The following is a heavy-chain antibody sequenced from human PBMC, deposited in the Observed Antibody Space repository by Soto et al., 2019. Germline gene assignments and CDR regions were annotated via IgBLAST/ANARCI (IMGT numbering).Heavy chain of an antibody. V-gene: IGHV4-59*01. CDR3: ARDRVKYYYYGMDV. J-gene: IGHJ6*02. D-gene: IGHD4-4*01. CDR1: GGSISSYY. Sequence: PSETLSLTCTVSGGSISSYYWSWIRQPPGKGLEWIGYIYYSGSTNYNPSLKSRVTISVDTSKNQFSLKLSSVTAADTAVYYCARDRVKYYYYGMDVWGQGTTVTVSS. CDR2: IYYSGST.